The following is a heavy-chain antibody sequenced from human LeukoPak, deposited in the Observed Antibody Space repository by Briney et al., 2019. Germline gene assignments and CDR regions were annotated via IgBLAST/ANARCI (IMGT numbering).Heavy chain of an antibody. CDR3: ARDPSNTSGYYVYHDY. D-gene: IGHD6-19*01. Sequence: ASVKVSCKASGYSFSTYGFSWVRQAPGQGLEWMGWISCYNGDTRYAQKFQGRVTMTKDTSTNTVHMELMSLGSDDTTVYYCARDPSNTSGYYVYHDYWGQGALVTVSS. CDR2: ISCYNGDT. J-gene: IGHJ4*02. V-gene: IGHV1-18*01. CDR1: GYSFSTYG.